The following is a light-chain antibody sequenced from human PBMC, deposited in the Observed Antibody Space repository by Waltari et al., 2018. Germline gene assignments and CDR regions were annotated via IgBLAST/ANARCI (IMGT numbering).Light chain of an antibody. J-gene: IGLJ2*01. Sequence: SALTQPASVSASPGQSITISCTGSSSDVGSCDLVAWYQQHPGKAPHLLIYEVDKRPSGVSYRFSGSKSGNSASLTISGLQAEDEAHYFCSSYTYGGPWVFGGGTLLTVL. CDR3: SSYTYGGPWV. CDR1: SSDVGSCDL. V-gene: IGLV2-23*02. CDR2: EVD.